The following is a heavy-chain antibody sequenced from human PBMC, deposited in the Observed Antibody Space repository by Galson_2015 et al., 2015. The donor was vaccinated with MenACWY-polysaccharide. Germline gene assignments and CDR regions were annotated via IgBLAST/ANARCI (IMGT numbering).Heavy chain of an antibody. J-gene: IGHJ4*02. CDR2: IMSDGSTT. Sequence: ALRLSCAAVGVVFSSYWLCWGRHAPGEGLVWVSGIMSDGSTTNNSDSVKGRFTISRDNAKNTLYLEMNSLRAEDTAVYYCATSISGGKLDYWGQGTLVTVSS. D-gene: IGHD4-23*01. V-gene: IGHV3-74*01. CDR3: ATSISGGKLDY. CDR1: GVVFSSYW.